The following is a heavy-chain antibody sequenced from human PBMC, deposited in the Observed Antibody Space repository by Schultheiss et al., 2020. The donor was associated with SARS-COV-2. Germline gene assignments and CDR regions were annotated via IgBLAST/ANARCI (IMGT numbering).Heavy chain of an antibody. CDR1: GGSISSYY. Sequence: SQTLSLTCTVSGGSISSYYWSWIRQPPGKGLEWIGYIYYSGSTNYNPSLKSRVTISVDTSKNQFSLKLSSVTAADTAVYYCARDRPFTIYYYYGMDVWGQGTTVTVSS. D-gene: IGHD3-9*01. V-gene: IGHV4-59*12. CDR3: ARDRPFTIYYYYGMDV. J-gene: IGHJ6*02. CDR2: IYYSGST.